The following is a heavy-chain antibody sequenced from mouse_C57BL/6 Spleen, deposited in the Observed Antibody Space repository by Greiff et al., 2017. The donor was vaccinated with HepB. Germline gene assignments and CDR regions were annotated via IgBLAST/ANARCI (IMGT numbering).Heavy chain of an antibody. D-gene: IGHD2-5*01. V-gene: IGHV14-4*01. Sequence: EVQLQQSGAELVRPGASVKLSCTASGFNIKDDYMHWVKQRPEQGLEWIGWIDPENVDTEYASTFQGTATITADTSSNTAYLQLSSLTSEDTAVYYCTTKGVYYSNYCDYWGQGTTLTVSA. CDR1: GFNIKDDY. CDR2: IDPENVDT. CDR3: TTKGVYYSNYCDY. J-gene: IGHJ2*01.